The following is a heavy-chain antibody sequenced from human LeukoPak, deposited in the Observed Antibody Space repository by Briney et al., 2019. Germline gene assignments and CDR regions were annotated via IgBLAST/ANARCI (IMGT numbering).Heavy chain of an antibody. CDR2: IKEDATTK. CDR1: GFTFNYYS. Sequence: GGSLGLSCAVSGFTFNYYSMSWVRQAPGKGLEWVATIKEDATTKYYVDSLKGRFTISRDNAKNSLSLQMNSLRAEDTAIYYCAKDVLDFWGQGTLVTVSS. V-gene: IGHV3-7*03. CDR3: AKDVLDF. J-gene: IGHJ4*02.